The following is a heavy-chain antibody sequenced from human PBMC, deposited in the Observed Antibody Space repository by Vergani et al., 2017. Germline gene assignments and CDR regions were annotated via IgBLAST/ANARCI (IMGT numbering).Heavy chain of an antibody. Sequence: EVQLVESGGGLVQPGGSLRLSCEASGSGFTFSSYWMSWVRQAPGKGLGWVANIKQDGSEKYYVDSVKGRFTIARDNAKNSLFLQMNSLRAEDTAVYYCATDTGSSGWYYDYWGQGTLVTVSS. CDR1: GSGFTFSSYW. D-gene: IGHD6-19*01. J-gene: IGHJ4*02. CDR2: IKQDGSEK. CDR3: ATDTGSSGWYYDY. V-gene: IGHV3-7*03.